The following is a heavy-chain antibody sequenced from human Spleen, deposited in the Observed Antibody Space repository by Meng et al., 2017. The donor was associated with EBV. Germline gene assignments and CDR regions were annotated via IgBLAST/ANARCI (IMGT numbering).Heavy chain of an antibody. CDR2: INPSGGST. V-gene: IGHV1-46*01. J-gene: IGHJ4*02. Sequence: QVQHVQAVAKVKKPWASVKVSSKASGYTFTSYNIHWVRQAPGQGLEWMGIINPSGGSTTYAQKFQGRVTMTRDTSTSTVYMELSSLTSEDTAVYYCARSRRSSGWYYFDYWGQGTLVTVSS. D-gene: IGHD6-19*01. CDR1: GYTFTSYN. CDR3: ARSRRSSGWYYFDY.